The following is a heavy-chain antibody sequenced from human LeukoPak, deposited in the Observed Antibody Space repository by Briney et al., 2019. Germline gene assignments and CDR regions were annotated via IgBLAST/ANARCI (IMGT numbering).Heavy chain of an antibody. V-gene: IGHV3-15*01. CDR1: GFTFSNAW. CDR3: SAGVGVTGADN. CDR2: IKSKVHGETS. Sequence: GGSLRLSCAASGFTFSNAWMSWGRQAPGKGLEWVGRIKSKVHGETSDYAAPVKGRFTISRDDSKNTLYLQMNSLKIEDTAVYYCSAGVGVTGADNWGQGTLVIVSS. D-gene: IGHD1-26*01. J-gene: IGHJ4*02.